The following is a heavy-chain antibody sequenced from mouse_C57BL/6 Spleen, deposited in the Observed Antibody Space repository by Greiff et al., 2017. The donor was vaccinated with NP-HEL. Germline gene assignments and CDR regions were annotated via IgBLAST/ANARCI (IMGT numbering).Heavy chain of an antibody. D-gene: IGHD2-2*01. CDR1: GYSITSGYY. CDR2: ISYDGSN. CDR3: ARGLNYAMDY. J-gene: IGHJ4*01. Sequence: DVQLQESGPGLVKPSQSLSLTCSVTGYSITSGYYWNWIRQFPGNKLEWMGDISYDGSNNYNPSLKNRISITRATSKNQFFLKLNSVTTEDTATYYCARGLNYAMDYWGQGPSVTVSS. V-gene: IGHV3-6*01.